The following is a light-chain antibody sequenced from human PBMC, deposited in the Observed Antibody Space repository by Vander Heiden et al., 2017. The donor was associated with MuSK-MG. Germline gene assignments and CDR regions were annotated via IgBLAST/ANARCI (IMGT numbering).Light chain of an antibody. CDR2: DAS. CDR3: QQDDRYLYA. CDR1: QSISRY. Sequence: DIQMTQSPSSLSASVGDRVTFTCRASQSISRYLDWYQQNPGNVPKLLIYDASILHIGVPSRFSGSGSGTEFTLTISRLNPAAFATYYCQQDDRYLYAFGQGTKMEIK. J-gene: IGKJ2*01. V-gene: IGKV1-5*01.